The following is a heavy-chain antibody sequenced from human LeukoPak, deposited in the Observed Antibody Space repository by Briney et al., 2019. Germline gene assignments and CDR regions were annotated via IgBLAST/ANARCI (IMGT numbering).Heavy chain of an antibody. V-gene: IGHV3-48*04. CDR2: ISSSGSTI. CDR3: ARVQYYRDAFDI. D-gene: IGHD2/OR15-2a*01. CDR1: GFTFSDYS. Sequence: SGGSLRLSCAASGFTFSDYSMNWVRQAPGKGLEWVSYISSSGSTIYYADSVKGRFTISRDNAKNSLYLQMNSLRAEDTAVYYCARVQYYRDAFDIWGQGTMVTVSS. J-gene: IGHJ3*02.